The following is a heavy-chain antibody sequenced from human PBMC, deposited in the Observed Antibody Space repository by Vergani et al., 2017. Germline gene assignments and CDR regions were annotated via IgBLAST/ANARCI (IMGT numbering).Heavy chain of an antibody. CDR1: GFTFSHYS. CDR3: ARVLHGYCGSGSCSFDS. J-gene: IGHJ4*02. CDR2: INWNGAKT. V-gene: IGHV3-20*04. Sequence: EVQMVESGGGLVKPGGSLRLSCVASGFTFSHYSMNWVRQAPGKGLEWVSGINWNGAKTVYEDSVKGRFTISRDNAKNSLYLQMDSLRAEDTGLYYCARVLHGYCGSGSCSFDSWGQGTHVAVSS. D-gene: IGHD2-15*01.